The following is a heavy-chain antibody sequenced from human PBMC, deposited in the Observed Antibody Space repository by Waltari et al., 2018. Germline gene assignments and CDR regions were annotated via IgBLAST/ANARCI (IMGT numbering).Heavy chain of an antibody. CDR1: GFTFVDYS. Sequence: DVQLAESGGGLVQPGRSLRLSCTTSGFTFVDYSMNWVRQAPGQGLEWVSVIRMKAYGETTDYAASVRGRFTISRDDSKRIAYLQMNSLKTEDTAIYFCARDLMYGEHPLFDRWGQGTLVTVSS. CDR2: IRMKAYGETT. J-gene: IGHJ5*02. CDR3: ARDLMYGEHPLFDR. D-gene: IGHD4-17*01. V-gene: IGHV3-49*04.